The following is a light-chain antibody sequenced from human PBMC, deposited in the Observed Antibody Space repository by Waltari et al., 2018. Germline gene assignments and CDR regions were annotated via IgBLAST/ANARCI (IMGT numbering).Light chain of an antibody. CDR1: SSDVGGYNY. J-gene: IGLJ1*01. V-gene: IGLV2-8*01. CDR2: EVS. CDR3: SSYAGSNNYV. Sequence: QSALTQPPSASGSPGHSVTISCTGTSSDVGGYNYVSWYQQHPGKAPKLMIYEVSKRPSGVPVRFSGSKSGNTASLTVSGLQAEDESDYYCSSYAGSNNYVFGTGTKVTVL.